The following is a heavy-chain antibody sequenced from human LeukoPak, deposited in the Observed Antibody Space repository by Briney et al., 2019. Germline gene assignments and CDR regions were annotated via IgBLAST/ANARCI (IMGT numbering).Heavy chain of an antibody. V-gene: IGHV3-30*18. CDR1: GFTFSSYG. D-gene: IGHD6-6*01. J-gene: IGHJ6*03. Sequence: GGSLRLSCAASGFTFSSYGMHWVRQAPGKGLEWVAVISYDGSNKYYADSVKGRFTISRDNSKNTLYLQMNSLRAEDTAVYYCANQEQLVTRGYYYMDVWGKGTTVTVSS. CDR3: ANQEQLVTRGYYYMDV. CDR2: ISYDGSNK.